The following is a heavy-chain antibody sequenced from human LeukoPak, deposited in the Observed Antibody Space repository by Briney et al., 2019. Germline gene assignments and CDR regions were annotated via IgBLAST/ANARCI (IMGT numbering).Heavy chain of an antibody. D-gene: IGHD3-3*01. CDR1: GGSISISNW. J-gene: IGHJ6*03. V-gene: IGHV4-4*02. CDR3: ARVLYDFWSGYYTPSYMDV. Sequence: SGTLSLTCAVSGGSISISNWWSWVRQPPGKGLEGIGEIYHSGSTNYNPSLKSRVTISVDKSKNQFSLKLSSVTAADTAVYYCARVLYDFWSGYYTPSYMDVWGKGTTVTVSS. CDR2: IYHSGST.